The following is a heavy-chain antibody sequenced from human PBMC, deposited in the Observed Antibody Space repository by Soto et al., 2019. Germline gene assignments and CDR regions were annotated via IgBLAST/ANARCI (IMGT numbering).Heavy chain of an antibody. V-gene: IGHV4-38-2*02. CDR1: GYSINSGYI. J-gene: IGHJ4*02. CDR3: VRATYFSDSSGYTRCLDY. CDR2: RYSTGTT. Sequence: SETLSLTCTVSGYSINSGYIWGWVRRPPGQGLEWIGSRYSTGTTYYNPSLRRRVKMSVDTSKNQLSLVLRSVTAADTAVYYCVRATYFSDSSGYTRCLDYWGQGTLVTVSS. D-gene: IGHD3-22*01.